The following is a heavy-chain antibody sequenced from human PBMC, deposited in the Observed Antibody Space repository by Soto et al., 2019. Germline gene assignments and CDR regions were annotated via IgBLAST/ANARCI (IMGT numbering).Heavy chain of an antibody. D-gene: IGHD4-17*01. CDR3: AKDPDYGDTSAPLSPPP. J-gene: IGHJ5*02. Sequence: LRLSCAVSGFTLSSYAMIWFRQAPGKGLEWGSVVYVIGKYTNYADSVKGRFTISRDSSKNTPYFQMNSLRAEDPAVYYCAKDPDYGDTSAPLSPPPWGRGTRVTVSS. CDR2: VYVIGKYT. CDR1: GFTLSSYA. V-gene: IGHV3-23*01.